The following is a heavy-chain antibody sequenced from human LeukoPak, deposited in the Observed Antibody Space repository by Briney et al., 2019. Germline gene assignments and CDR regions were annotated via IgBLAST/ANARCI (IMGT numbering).Heavy chain of an antibody. D-gene: IGHD3-10*01. J-gene: IGHJ3*02. CDR1: GGSISGYY. CDR3: ARYGSGSYLDPFDI. CDR2: IYDSGST. Sequence: PSETLSLTCTVSGGSISGYYWTWIRQPPGKGLEWIGYIYDSGSTNQNPSLKSRVTISLDTSKNQFSLKVISVTAADTAVYYCARYGSGSYLDPFDIWGQGTMVIVSS. V-gene: IGHV4-59*12.